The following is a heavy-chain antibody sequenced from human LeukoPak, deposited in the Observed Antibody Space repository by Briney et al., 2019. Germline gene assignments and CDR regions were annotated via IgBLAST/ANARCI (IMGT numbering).Heavy chain of an antibody. D-gene: IGHD3-10*01. J-gene: IGHJ4*02. V-gene: IGHV3-53*01. CDR1: GFTISQNY. Sequence: GGSLRLSCAVSGFTISQNYMTWVRQAPGKGLECVSVLFGGGATAYADSVKGRFTISRDNAENTLYLQMNSLRVEDTAVYYCTRGEYYYGSGTVGVDDYWGQGTLVTVSS. CDR2: LFGGGAT. CDR3: TRGEYYYGSGTVGVDDY.